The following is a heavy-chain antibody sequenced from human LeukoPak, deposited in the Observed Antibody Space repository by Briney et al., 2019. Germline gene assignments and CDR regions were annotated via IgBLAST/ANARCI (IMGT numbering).Heavy chain of an antibody. CDR2: IYSGGNK. J-gene: IGHJ2*01. Sequence: PGGSLRLSCAASGFIVSGNYMSWVRQAPGKGLEWVSFIYSGGNKYYADSVKGRFTISRGNFKNTLYLQMNSLRAEDTAVYYCARWDRSAYGYFDLWGRGTLVTVSS. V-gene: IGHV3-53*01. D-gene: IGHD3-22*01. CDR3: ARWDRSAYGYFDL. CDR1: GFIVSGNY.